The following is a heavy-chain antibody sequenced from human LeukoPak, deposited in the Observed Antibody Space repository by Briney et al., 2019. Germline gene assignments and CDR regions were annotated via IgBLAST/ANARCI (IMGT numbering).Heavy chain of an antibody. D-gene: IGHD5-18*01. CDR2: IYYSGST. CDR1: GGSISSYY. V-gene: IGHV4-59*01. Sequence: PSETLSLTCTVSGGSISSYYWSWIRQPPGKGLEWIGYIYYSGSTNYNPSLKSRVTISVDTSKNQFSLKLSSVTAADTAVYYCASAPQYTSYYYMDVWGKGTTVTVSS. CDR3: ASAPQYTSYYYMDV. J-gene: IGHJ6*03.